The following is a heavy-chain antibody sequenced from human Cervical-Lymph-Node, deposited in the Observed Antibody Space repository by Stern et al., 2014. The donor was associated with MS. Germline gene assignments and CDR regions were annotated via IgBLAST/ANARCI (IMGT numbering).Heavy chain of an antibody. Sequence: QVQLVQSGAEVTQPWSSVQVSCKASGGTFSKFPSSCVRQAPGQGLEWIGGIFPVFGTPTYAQEFRGRVTSTADVSTSTVYMELSSLRSDDTAVYYCALSSETSDRWYSLGYDLWGQGTLVTVSS. J-gene: IGHJ5*02. V-gene: IGHV1-69*01. D-gene: IGHD6-13*01. CDR2: IFPVFGTP. CDR3: ALSSETSDRWYSLGYDL. CDR1: GGTFSKFP.